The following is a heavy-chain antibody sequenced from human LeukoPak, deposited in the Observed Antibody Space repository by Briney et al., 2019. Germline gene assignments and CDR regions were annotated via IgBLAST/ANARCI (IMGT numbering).Heavy chain of an antibody. CDR1: GFTFSTTA. CDR3: AKGSYYDSSGSFYFDY. CDR2: ISGSGDNTVMSGSGENT. Sequence: GGSLRLSCAASGFTFSTTAMGWVRQAPGKGLEWLSVISGSGDNTVMSGSGENTYYADSVKGRFTISRDNSRNTLYLQMNSLRVEDTAVYYCAKGSYYDSSGSFYFDYWGQGTLVTVSS. V-gene: IGHV3-23*01. J-gene: IGHJ4*02. D-gene: IGHD3-22*01.